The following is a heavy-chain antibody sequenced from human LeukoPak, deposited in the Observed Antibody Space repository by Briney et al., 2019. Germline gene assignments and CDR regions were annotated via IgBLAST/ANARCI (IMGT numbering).Heavy chain of an antibody. J-gene: IGHJ4*01. CDR3: ARGREYGDYFDY. V-gene: IGHV4-4*07. CDR1: GNSLRGYY. Sequence: SETLSLTCTVPGNSLRGYYWSWIRQPAGMGLEWIGRIFADGKTSYNPSLKSRVTMLVDTSKSQFSLSLRSVTAADTAVYYCARGREYGDYFDYWGQGTLVSVSS. D-gene: IGHD4-17*01. CDR2: IFADGKT.